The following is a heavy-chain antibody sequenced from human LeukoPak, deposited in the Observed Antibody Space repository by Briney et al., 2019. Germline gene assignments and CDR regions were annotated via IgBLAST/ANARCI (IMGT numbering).Heavy chain of an antibody. J-gene: IGHJ4*02. D-gene: IGHD5-24*01. CDR2: ISSSSSYI. Sequence: GGSLRLSCAASGFTFSSYSMNWVRQAPGKGLEWVSSISSSSSYIYYADSVKGRFTISRDNSKNTLYLQMNSLRAEDTAVYYCAKEVQGDGYSEFDYWGQGTLVTVSS. V-gene: IGHV3-21*04. CDR3: AKEVQGDGYSEFDY. CDR1: GFTFSSYS.